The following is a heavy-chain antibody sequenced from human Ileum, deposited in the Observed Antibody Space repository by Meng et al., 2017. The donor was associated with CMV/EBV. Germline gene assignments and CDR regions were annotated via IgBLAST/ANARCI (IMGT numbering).Heavy chain of an antibody. CDR1: GFTFSNAA. CDR3: TTYGGWPDS. Sequence: SCAASGFTFSNAAMSWVRQAPGKGLEWVGRIKTNSDGATVEYASPVKGRFTISRDDSKTTLYLQMNSLKSEDTGVYYCTTYGGWPDSWGQGTLVTVSS. J-gene: IGHJ5*01. D-gene: IGHD3-16*01. CDR2: IKTNSDGATV. V-gene: IGHV3-15*01.